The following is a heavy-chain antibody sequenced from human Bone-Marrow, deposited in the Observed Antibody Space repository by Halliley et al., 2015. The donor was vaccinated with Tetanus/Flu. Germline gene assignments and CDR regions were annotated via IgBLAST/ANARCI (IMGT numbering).Heavy chain of an antibody. D-gene: IGHD1-1*01. J-gene: IGHJ4*02. CDR3: ARGFRNAFDY. CDR2: TYYRSEWYN. Sequence: EWLGTTYYRSEWYNDYGVSVKSRITINPDTPKNQFSLQLNSVTPEDTAVYYCARGFRNAFDYWGQGTPVTVSS. V-gene: IGHV6-1*01.